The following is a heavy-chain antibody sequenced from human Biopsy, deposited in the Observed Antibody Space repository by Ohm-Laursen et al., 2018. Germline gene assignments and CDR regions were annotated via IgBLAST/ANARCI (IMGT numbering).Heavy chain of an antibody. D-gene: IGHD6-6*01. CDR1: GFTFSNSG. Sequence: SLRLSCAASGFTFSNSGMHWVRQAPGKGLEWVAAISYDGSKTDYGDSVKGRLNISRDNSKNTLDLQMSSLRVEDTAVYYCARDSSRRAREGGMDVWGRGTLVTVSS. CDR3: ARDSSRRAREGGMDV. J-gene: IGHJ2*01. V-gene: IGHV3-30*03. CDR2: ISYDGSKT.